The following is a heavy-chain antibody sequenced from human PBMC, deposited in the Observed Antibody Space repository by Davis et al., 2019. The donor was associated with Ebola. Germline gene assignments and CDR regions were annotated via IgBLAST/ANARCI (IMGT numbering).Heavy chain of an antibody. CDR1: GFTFSDYY. J-gene: IGHJ6*02. Sequence: GESLKISCAASGFTFSDYYMSWIRQAPGKGLEWVSYISSSGSTIYYADSVKGRFTISRDNAKNSLYLQMNSLRAEDTAVYYCAKPLPRLYGMDVWGQGTTVTVSS. CDR2: ISSSGSTI. CDR3: AKPLPRLYGMDV. V-gene: IGHV3-11*04.